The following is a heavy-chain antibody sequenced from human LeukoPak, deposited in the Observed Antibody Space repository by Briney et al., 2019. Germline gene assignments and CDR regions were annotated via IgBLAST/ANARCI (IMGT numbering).Heavy chain of an antibody. CDR3: ARDQGSTSRGIDY. J-gene: IGHJ4*02. CDR1: GFTFSSYW. Sequence: GGSLRLSCAASGFTFSSYWMHWVRQAPGKGLVWVSRIYSDGNTTNYADSVKGRFTVSRDNAKNTLYLQMNSLRAEDTAVYYCARDQGSTSRGIDYWGQGTLVTVSS. V-gene: IGHV3-74*01. CDR2: IYSDGNTT. D-gene: IGHD2-2*01.